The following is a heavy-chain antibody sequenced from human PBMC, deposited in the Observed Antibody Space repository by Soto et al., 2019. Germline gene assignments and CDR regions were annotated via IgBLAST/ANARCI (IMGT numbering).Heavy chain of an antibody. D-gene: IGHD3-3*01. CDR3: ARGGEVLRFLEWLRGADYYYYGMDV. J-gene: IGHJ6*02. Sequence: GGSLRLSCAASGFTFSSYGMHWVRQAPGKGLEWVAVIWYDGSNKYYADSVKGRFTISRDNSKNTLYLQMNSLRAEDSVGYYCARGGEVLRFLEWLRGADYYYYGMDVWGQGTTVTVSS. V-gene: IGHV3-33*01. CDR1: GFTFSSYG. CDR2: IWYDGSNK.